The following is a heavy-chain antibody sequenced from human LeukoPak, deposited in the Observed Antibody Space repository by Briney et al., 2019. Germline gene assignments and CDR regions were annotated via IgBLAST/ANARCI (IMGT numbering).Heavy chain of an antibody. V-gene: IGHV1-18*01. Sequence: ASVKVSCKASGYTFTSYRITWVRQAPGQGLEWMGWISAYSGNTIYTQKFQGRLTMTTDTSTTTAYMELRSLRSDDTAVYYCARGSSITDANWFDPWGQGTLVTVSS. CDR1: GYTFTSYR. CDR2: ISAYSGNT. CDR3: ARGSSITDANWFDP. J-gene: IGHJ5*02. D-gene: IGHD1-20*01.